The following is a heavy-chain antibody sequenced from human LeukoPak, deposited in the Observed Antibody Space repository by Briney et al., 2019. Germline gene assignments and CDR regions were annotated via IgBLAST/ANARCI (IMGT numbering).Heavy chain of an antibody. Sequence: SETLSLTCTVSGGSISSSSYYWGWIRQPPGKGLEWIGSIYYSGSTYYNPSLKSRVTISVDTSKNQFSLKLSSVTAADTAVYYCARLSPPGPYYTDVWGKGTTVTVSS. V-gene: IGHV4-39*01. J-gene: IGHJ6*03. CDR2: IYYSGST. CDR3: ARLSPPGPYYTDV. CDR1: GGSISSSSYY.